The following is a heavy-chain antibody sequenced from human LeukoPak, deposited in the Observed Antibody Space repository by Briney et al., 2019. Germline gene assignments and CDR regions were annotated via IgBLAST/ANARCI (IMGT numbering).Heavy chain of an antibody. CDR1: GGSISSYY. V-gene: IGHV4-4*07. CDR2: IYTSGGT. CDR3: ARDIGSIAVAGNWFDP. Sequence: SETLSLTCTVSGGSISSYYWSWIRQPAGKGLEWIGRIYTSGGTNYNPSLKSRVTMSVDTSKSQFSLKLSSVTAADTAVYYCARDIGSIAVAGNWFDPWGQGTLVTVSS. J-gene: IGHJ5*02. D-gene: IGHD6-19*01.